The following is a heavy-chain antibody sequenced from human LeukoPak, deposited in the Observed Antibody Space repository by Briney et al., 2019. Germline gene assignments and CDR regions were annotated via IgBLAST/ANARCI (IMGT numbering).Heavy chain of an antibody. CDR2: INPNSGGT. Sequence: ASVKVSCKASGYTFTCYGISWVRQAPGQGLEWMGWINPNSGGTNYAQKFQGRVTMTRDTSISTAYMELSRLRSDDTAVYYCAREGGVVIIPVLVGGLDYWGQGTLVTVSS. D-gene: IGHD3-3*01. V-gene: IGHV1-2*02. J-gene: IGHJ4*02. CDR3: AREGGVVIIPVLVGGLDY. CDR1: GYTFTCYG.